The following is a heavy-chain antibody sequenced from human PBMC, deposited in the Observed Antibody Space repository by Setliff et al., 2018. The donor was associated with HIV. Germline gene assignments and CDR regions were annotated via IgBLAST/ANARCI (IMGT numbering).Heavy chain of an antibody. CDR2: IFYGGNP. CDR1: GASIITDPHY. J-gene: IGHJ5*02. V-gene: IGHV4-39*07. D-gene: IGHD3-16*01. Sequence: SETLSLTCSVSGASIITDPHYWGWIRQSPGKGLEWIGNIFYGGNPHYSPSLKSRVTTSIDTSKNQFSLKLNSVTAADTAVYYCARAGRRTGHSYTWFDPWGQGTLVTVSS. CDR3: ARAGRRTGHSYTWFDP.